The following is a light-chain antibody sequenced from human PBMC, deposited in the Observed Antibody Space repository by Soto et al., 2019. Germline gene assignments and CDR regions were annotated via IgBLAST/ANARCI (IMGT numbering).Light chain of an antibody. Sequence: DIQMTQSHSTLSASVGDRVTITCRARQSIGSWLAFYQQKPGKAPKLLIYGAYSLESEVPSRFSGSGYGTEFTLTISSLQPDDFETYFCTQYNTYVTFGPGTKVAI. CDR3: TQYNTYVT. V-gene: IGKV1-5*01. CDR2: GAY. CDR1: QSIGSW. J-gene: IGKJ3*01.